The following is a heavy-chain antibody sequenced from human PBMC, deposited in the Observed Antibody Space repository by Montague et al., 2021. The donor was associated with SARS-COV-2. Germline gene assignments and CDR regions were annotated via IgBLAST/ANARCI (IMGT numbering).Heavy chain of an antibody. J-gene: IGHJ4*02. V-gene: IGHV4-31*03. D-gene: IGHD6-13*01. CDR1: GGSISSGSYS. CDR3: ARVDASSGTHYYDY. Sequence: TLSPTCTVSGGSISSGSYSWSWIRQGPGKGLEWIGNIYYSGSAYYSPSLRSRATLSVDTSKNQFSLNLSSVTAADTAVYYCARVDASSGTHYYDYWGQGTMVTVSS. CDR2: IYYSGSA.